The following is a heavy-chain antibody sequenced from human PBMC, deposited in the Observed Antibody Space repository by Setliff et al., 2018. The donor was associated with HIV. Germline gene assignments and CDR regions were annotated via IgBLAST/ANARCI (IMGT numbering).Heavy chain of an antibody. V-gene: IGHV4-39*01. CDR1: GGSISSSSYY. CDR3: ARQFRYPGIAVAGIDY. D-gene: IGHD6-19*01. CDR2: MFYTGSA. Sequence: PSETLSLTCTVSGGSISSSSYYWGWVRQPPGKGLEWIGTMFYTGSAYYTPSLKSRVTISVDTSKNQFSLKLSSVTAADTAVYYCARQFRYPGIAVAGIDYWGQGTLVTVSS. J-gene: IGHJ4*02.